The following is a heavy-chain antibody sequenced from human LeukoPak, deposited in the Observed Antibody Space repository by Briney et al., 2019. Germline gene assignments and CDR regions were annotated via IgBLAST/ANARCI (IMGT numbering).Heavy chain of an antibody. J-gene: IGHJ4*02. Sequence: SQTLSPTCTVSGGSISSYSWSWIRQPPGKGLEWIGYIYYSGSTNYNPSLRSRVTMSVDTSKNQFSLKLNSVTAADTAVYYCARGHAAGMTYYFDYWGQGTLVTVSS. V-gene: IGHV4-59*01. CDR2: IYYSGST. CDR3: ARGHAAGMTYYFDY. CDR1: GGSISSYS. D-gene: IGHD6-13*01.